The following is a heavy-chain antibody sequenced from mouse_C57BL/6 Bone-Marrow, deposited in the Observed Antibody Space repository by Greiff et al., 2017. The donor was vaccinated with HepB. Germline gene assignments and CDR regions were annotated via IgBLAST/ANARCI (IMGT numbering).Heavy chain of an antibody. J-gene: IGHJ2*01. V-gene: IGHV1-81*01. CDR3: ARNYYGSRAYFDY. Sequence: VQLVESGAELARPGASVKLSCKASGYTFTSYGISWVKQRTGQGLEWIGEIYPRSGNTYYNEKFKGKATLTADKSSSTAYMELRSLTSEDSAVYFCARNYYGSRAYFDYWGQGTTLTVSS. D-gene: IGHD1-1*01. CDR2: IYPRSGNT. CDR1: GYTFTSYG.